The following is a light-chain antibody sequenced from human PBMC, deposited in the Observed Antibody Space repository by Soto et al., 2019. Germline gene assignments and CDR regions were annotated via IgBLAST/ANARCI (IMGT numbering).Light chain of an antibody. Sequence: EIVLTQSPGTLSLSPGEIATLSCRASQSVSSSYLAWYQQKPGQAPRLLIYGVSSRATGIPDRFSGSGSGAVFTLTISTLEPEDFAVYYCQQYGSSPDTFGQGTKLEIK. CDR2: GVS. CDR3: QQYGSSPDT. V-gene: IGKV3-20*01. CDR1: QSVSSSY. J-gene: IGKJ2*01.